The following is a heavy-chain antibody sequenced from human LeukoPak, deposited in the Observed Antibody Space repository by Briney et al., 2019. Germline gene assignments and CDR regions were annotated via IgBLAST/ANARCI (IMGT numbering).Heavy chain of an antibody. Sequence: PGGSLRLSCAASGFTFSSYEMNWVRQAPGKGLEWVSYISSSGSTIYYADSVKGRFTISRDNAKNSLYLQMNSLRAEDTAVYYCASRIAVAGKDFDYWGQGTLVTVSS. CDR2: ISSSGSTI. CDR1: GFTFSSYE. J-gene: IGHJ4*02. CDR3: ASRIAVAGKDFDY. V-gene: IGHV3-48*03. D-gene: IGHD6-19*01.